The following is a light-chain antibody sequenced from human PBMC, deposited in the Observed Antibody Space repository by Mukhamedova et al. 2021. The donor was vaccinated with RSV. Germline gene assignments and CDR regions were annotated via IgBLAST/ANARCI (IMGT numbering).Light chain of an antibody. Sequence: WYQRRVHGKAPNLLIYAASSLESGVPSRFTGSGSGTDFTLTISSLQPEDFATYYCQQFKSFPLNFGGGTKVEIK. CDR3: QQFKSFPLN. CDR2: AAS. V-gene: IGKV1-13*02. J-gene: IGKJ4*01.